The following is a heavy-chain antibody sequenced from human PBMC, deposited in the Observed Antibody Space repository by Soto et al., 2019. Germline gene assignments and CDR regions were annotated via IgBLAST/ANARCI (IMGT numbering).Heavy chain of an antibody. V-gene: IGHV1-18*01. D-gene: IGHD6-13*01. Sequence: AAVKASCKACGYTFTRYGISWGRQAPGQGLEWMGWISAYNGNTNYAQKLQGRVTMTTDTSTSTAYMELRSLRSDDTAVYYCARDGPGIPAAGCAYSGQGTLVTVSS. CDR3: ARDGPGIPAAGCAY. CDR1: GYTFTRYG. CDR2: ISAYNGNT. J-gene: IGHJ1*01.